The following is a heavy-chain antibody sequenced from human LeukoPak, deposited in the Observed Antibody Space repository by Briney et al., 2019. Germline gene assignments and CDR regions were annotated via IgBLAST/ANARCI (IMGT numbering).Heavy chain of an antibody. V-gene: IGHV3-33*06. J-gene: IGHJ4*02. Sequence: GGSLRLPCAASGFTFSSYGMHWVRQAPGKGLEWVAVIWYDGSNKYYADSVKGRFTISRDNSKNTLYLQMNSLRAEDTAVYYCAKDLGIYYFDYWGQGTLVTVSS. D-gene: IGHD3-16*01. CDR3: AKDLGIYYFDY. CDR1: GFTFSSYG. CDR2: IWYDGSNK.